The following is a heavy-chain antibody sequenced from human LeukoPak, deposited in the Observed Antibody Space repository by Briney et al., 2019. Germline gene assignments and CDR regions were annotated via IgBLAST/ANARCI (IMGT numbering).Heavy chain of an antibody. J-gene: IGHJ4*02. CDR1: GASISSGDYY. Sequence: PSETLSLTCTVSGASISSGDYYWSWIRQPPGKGLEWIGYIYYSGSTYHNSSLKSRVTISVDTSKNQFSLKLSSVTAADTAVYYCARFYCSSTSCLFDYWGQGTLVTVSS. CDR2: IYYSGST. D-gene: IGHD2-2*01. CDR3: ARFYCSSTSCLFDY. V-gene: IGHV4-30-4*01.